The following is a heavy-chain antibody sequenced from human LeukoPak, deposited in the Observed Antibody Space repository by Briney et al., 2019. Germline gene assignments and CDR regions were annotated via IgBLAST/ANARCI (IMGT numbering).Heavy chain of an antibody. CDR1: GYRFTIYW. V-gene: IGHV5-51*01. CDR2: IYPGDSDT. Sequence: GESLKISCKGSGYRFTIYWIGWVRQMPGRGLEWIGIIYPGDSDTTYSPSFQGQVTFSVDKSISTAYLYWNNLKASDTAVYFCARFDYSYGSDYWGQGTLVTVSS. J-gene: IGHJ4*02. D-gene: IGHD3-16*01. CDR3: ARFDYSYGSDY.